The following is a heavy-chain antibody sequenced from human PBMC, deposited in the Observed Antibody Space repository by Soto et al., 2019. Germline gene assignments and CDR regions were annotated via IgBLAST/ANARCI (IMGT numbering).Heavy chain of an antibody. D-gene: IGHD6-19*01. CDR2: IYFGETT. CDR3: ARGIEGWYQGRYYYGMDV. V-gene: IGHV4-59*01. Sequence: SETLSLTCTVSGGSFSTNYWAWIRQPPRKGLERVGYIYFGETTSYNHYLKSQVNISLEAAKSQNSLRLTPVTAADTAVYYCARGIEGWYQGRYYYGMDVWGQGTTVTVSS. J-gene: IGHJ6*02. CDR1: GGSFSTNY.